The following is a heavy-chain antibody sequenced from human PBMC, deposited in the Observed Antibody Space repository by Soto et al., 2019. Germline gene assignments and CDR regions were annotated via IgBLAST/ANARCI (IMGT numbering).Heavy chain of an antibody. D-gene: IGHD1-26*01. Sequence: GVSLRLSWGASGFSITSFSMSWVRQAPGKGLGWASAISASGGSTYADSVKGRFTISRDNSKNTLYLQMNSLRVEDTAVYYCAKVLSSGSYAGALEYWGQGALVTVSS. J-gene: IGHJ4*02. V-gene: IGHV3-23*01. CDR1: GFSITSFS. CDR2: ISASGGST. CDR3: AKVLSSGSYAGALEY.